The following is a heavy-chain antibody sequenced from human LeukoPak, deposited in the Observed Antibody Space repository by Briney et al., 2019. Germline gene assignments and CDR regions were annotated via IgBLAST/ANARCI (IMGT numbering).Heavy chain of an antibody. V-gene: IGHV1-69*05. CDR2: IISIFGTA. Sequence: SVKVSCKASGGTFSSYAISWVRQAPGQGLEWMGRIISIFGTATYAQKFQGRVTITTDESTNTAYMELSSLRSEDTAVYYCARGNWDSSGWYYDYWGQGTLVTVSS. CDR1: GGTFSSYA. CDR3: ARGNWDSSGWYYDY. J-gene: IGHJ4*02. D-gene: IGHD6-19*01.